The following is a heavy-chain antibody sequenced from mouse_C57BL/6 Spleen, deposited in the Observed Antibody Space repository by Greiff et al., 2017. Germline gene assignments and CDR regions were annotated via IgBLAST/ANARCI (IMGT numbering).Heavy chain of an antibody. CDR2: IWRGGST. Sequence: VKLMESGPGLVQPSQSLSITCTVSGFSLTSYGVHWVRQSPGKGLEWLGVIWRGGSTDYNAAFMSRLSITKDNSKSQVFFKMNSLQADDTAIYYCAKITTVVARDAMDYWGQGTSVTVSS. V-gene: IGHV2-5*01. J-gene: IGHJ4*01. D-gene: IGHD1-1*01. CDR1: GFSLTSYG. CDR3: AKITTVVARDAMDY.